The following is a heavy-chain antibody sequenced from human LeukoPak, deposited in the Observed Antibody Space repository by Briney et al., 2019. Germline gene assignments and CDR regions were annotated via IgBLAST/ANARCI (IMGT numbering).Heavy chain of an antibody. CDR1: GGSISSSNW. V-gene: IGHV4-4*02. D-gene: IGHD5-18*01. CDR2: IYHSGST. CDR3: ARGRGYSYGYYYYYMDV. Sequence: SGTLSLTCAVSGGSISSSNWWSWVRQPPGKGLEWIGEIYHSGSTNYNPSLKSRVTISVDKSKNQFSLKLSSVTAADTAVYYCARGRGYSYGYYYYYMDVWGKGTTVTVSS. J-gene: IGHJ6*03.